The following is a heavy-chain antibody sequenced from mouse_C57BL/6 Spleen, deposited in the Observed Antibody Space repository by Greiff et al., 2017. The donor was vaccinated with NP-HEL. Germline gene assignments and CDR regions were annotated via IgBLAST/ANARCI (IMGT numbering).Heavy chain of an antibody. CDR3: ARYGYYLDY. Sequence: VRLQQSGPELVKPGASVKISCKASGYTFTDYYMNWVKQSHGKSLEWIGDINPNNGGTSYNQKFKGKATLTVDKSSSTAYMELRSLTSEDSAVYYCARYGYYLDYWGQGTTLTVSS. V-gene: IGHV1-26*01. CDR2: INPNNGGT. CDR1: GYTFTDYY. J-gene: IGHJ2*01. D-gene: IGHD2-2*01.